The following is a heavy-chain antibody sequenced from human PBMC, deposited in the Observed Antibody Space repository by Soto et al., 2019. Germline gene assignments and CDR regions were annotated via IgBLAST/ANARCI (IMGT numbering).Heavy chain of an antibody. CDR1: GASISDNHW. CDR2: VVHWGTT. D-gene: IGHD6-19*01. J-gene: IGHJ4*02. Sequence: QVQLQESGPGLVKPSGTVSLTCAVSGASISDNHWWSWVRQPPGKGLEWIGEVVHWGTTNYNPSLRSRVTISMDKSKNQISLTLSSVTAADSALYYCARHIGVTGTRGFDYWGQGTLVTVSS. V-gene: IGHV4-4*02. CDR3: ARHIGVTGTRGFDY.